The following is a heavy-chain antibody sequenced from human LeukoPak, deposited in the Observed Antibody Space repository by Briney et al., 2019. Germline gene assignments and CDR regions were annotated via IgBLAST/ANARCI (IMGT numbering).Heavy chain of an antibody. CDR1: GFTFNNYW. CDR3: AKDIAGGAFDI. J-gene: IGHJ3*02. V-gene: IGHV3-74*01. CDR2: INTDGRTT. Sequence: GGSLRLSCAASGFTFNNYWIHWVRQAPGKGLVWVSRINTDGRTTTYADSVKGRFTISRDNAKNTVHLQMNSLRAEDTALYYCAKDIAGGAFDIWGQGTMVTVSS. D-gene: IGHD2-15*01.